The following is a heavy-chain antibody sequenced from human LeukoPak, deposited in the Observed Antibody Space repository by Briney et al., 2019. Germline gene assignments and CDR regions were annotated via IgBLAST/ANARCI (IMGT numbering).Heavy chain of an antibody. Sequence: GGSLRLSCAASGFTFDNYRMSWVRQAPGKGLEWVSTVNADGGNTYYADSVKGRFTISRDNSKSTLILQINSLRVEDTALYYCTKRVKYGGTWDHFADWGQGTLVTVSS. V-gene: IGHV3-23*01. D-gene: IGHD1-26*01. J-gene: IGHJ4*02. CDR3: TKRVKYGGTWDHFAD. CDR2: VNADGGNT. CDR1: GFTFDNYR.